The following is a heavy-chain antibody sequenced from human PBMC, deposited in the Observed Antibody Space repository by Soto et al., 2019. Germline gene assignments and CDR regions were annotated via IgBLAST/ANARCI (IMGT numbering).Heavy chain of an antibody. J-gene: IGHJ5*02. Sequence: QLQLVQSAAEVKKPGASVKVSCKTSGYTFVSYGISWVRQAPGQGLEWMGWISPYNGNTNFAQRFRGRVTLTTDTSTDIVYMDLGSLKSDDTAVYYCAGDQNFFDSSGYYDHWGQGTLITVSS. CDR2: ISPYNGNT. V-gene: IGHV1-18*04. CDR1: GYTFVSYG. CDR3: AGDQNFFDSSGYYDH. D-gene: IGHD3-22*01.